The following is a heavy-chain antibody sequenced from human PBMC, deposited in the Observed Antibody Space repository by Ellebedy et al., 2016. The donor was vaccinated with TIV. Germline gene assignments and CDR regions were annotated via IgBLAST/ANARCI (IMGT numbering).Heavy chain of an antibody. V-gene: IGHV1-2*04. CDR1: GYTFTGYY. D-gene: IGHD2-21*02. J-gene: IGHJ5*02. CDR3: ARDGAGGDLTGWFDP. Sequence: ASVKVSCXASGYTFTGYYMHWVRQAPGQGLEWMGWINPNSGGTNYAQKFQGWVTMTRDTSISTAYMELSRLRSDDTAVYYCARDGAGGDLTGWFDPWGQGTLVTVSS. CDR2: INPNSGGT.